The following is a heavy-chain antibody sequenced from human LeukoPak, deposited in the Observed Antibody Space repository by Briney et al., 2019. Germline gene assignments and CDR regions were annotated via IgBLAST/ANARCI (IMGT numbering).Heavy chain of an antibody. Sequence: GGSLRLSCAASGFTFSSYEMNWVRQAPGKGLEWVSSITGSSSYIYYADSVKGRFTISRDNAKNSLYLQMNSLRAEDTAVYYCAELGITMIGGVWGKGTTVTISS. CDR2: ITGSSSYI. CDR3: AELGITMIGGV. V-gene: IGHV3-21*01. J-gene: IGHJ6*04. CDR1: GFTFSSYE. D-gene: IGHD3-10*02.